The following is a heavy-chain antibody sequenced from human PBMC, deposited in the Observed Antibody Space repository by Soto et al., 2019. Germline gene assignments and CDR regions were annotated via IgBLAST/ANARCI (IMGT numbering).Heavy chain of an antibody. J-gene: IGHJ4*02. D-gene: IGHD2-15*01. CDR3: TKYRRTDAEGYSFDY. Sequence: PSETLSLTCTVSGDSINNYYWSWIRQPPGKRLEWIGYIYYTGSPTYNPSLESRVTMSVDSAKNQFSLQLSSVTAADTAVYFCTKYRRTDAEGYSFDYWGQGAQVTVSS. V-gene: IGHV4-59*01. CDR1: GDSINNYY. CDR2: IYYTGSP.